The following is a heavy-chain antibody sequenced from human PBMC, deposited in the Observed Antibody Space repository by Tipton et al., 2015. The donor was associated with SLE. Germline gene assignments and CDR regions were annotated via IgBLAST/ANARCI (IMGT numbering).Heavy chain of an antibody. Sequence: TLSLTCTVSGGSIGRGVYYWSWIRQHTGKGLEWIGYIYYSGSTYSNPSIKSRFTFSLDTSKNQFSLKLISMTDADTAVYYCAREGGYGGNAYGVFDYWGQGSLVTFSS. CDR2: IYYSGST. J-gene: IGHJ4*02. V-gene: IGHV4-31*03. CDR1: GGSIGRGVYY. D-gene: IGHD5-12*01. CDR3: AREGGYGGNAYGVFDY.